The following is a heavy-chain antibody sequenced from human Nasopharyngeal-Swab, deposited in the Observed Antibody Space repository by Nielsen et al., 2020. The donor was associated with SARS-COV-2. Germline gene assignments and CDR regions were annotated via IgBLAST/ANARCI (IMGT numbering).Heavy chain of an antibody. J-gene: IGHJ6*01. V-gene: IGHV3-13*01. D-gene: IGHD2-2*01. CDR1: GLPFNDYY. CDR2: LGTAGDT. CDR3: ARVLSRTSTYGMDI. Sequence: ESLKIPFPPPGLPFNDYYIYWVRQTPGAGLGGGFSLGTAGDTHYQDSVQSRFTISRENAKNYVFLQMDGVRVEDTGIYFCARVLSRTSTYGMDIWGRGTQVTVSS.